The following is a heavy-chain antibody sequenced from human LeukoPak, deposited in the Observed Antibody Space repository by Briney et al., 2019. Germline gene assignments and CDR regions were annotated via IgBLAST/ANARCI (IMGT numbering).Heavy chain of an antibody. J-gene: IGHJ4*02. CDR3: IPSGF. Sequence: PGGSLRLSCAASGFTLSTYWMHWVRQPPGKGLVWVSTINSDGTTTTYTGSVKGRFTISRDNAKNSLYLQMDSLRAEDTAVYYCIPSGFWGQGILVTVSS. D-gene: IGHD3-10*01. CDR1: GFTLSTYW. V-gene: IGHV3-74*01. CDR2: INSDGTTT.